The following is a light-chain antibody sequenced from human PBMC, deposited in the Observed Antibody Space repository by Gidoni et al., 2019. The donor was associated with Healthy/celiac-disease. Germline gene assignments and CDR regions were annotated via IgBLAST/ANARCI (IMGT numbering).Light chain of an antibody. CDR2: AAS. Sequence: DIQMTQSPSSLSASVGDRVTITCRASQSISSYLNWYQQKPGKAPKLLIYAASSLQSGVPSRFSGSGSGTDFTLTISSLQPEDFATYYCQQSYSTLTFCGXTKVEIK. V-gene: IGKV1-39*01. CDR3: QQSYSTLT. J-gene: IGKJ4*01. CDR1: QSISSY.